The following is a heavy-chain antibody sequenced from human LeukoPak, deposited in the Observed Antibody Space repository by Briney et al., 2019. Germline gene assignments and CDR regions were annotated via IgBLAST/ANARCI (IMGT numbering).Heavy chain of an antibody. CDR2: INHSGRT. Sequence: SETLSLTCAVYGGSFSGYYWSWIRQPPGKGLEWIGEINHSGRTNYNPSLKSRVTISVDTSKNQFSLKLSSVTAADTAVYYGAARGYSYGVDYWGQGTLVTVSS. J-gene: IGHJ4*02. D-gene: IGHD5-18*01. CDR3: AARGYSYGVDY. CDR1: GGSFSGYY. V-gene: IGHV4-34*01.